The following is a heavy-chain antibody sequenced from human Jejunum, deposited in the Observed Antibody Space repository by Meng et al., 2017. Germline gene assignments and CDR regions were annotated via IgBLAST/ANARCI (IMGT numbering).Heavy chain of an antibody. D-gene: IGHD3-10*01. CDR1: GDFTSSSDR. Sequence: HVHQQESGPGRGKPSGTLSLTCAASGDFTSSSDRWTWGRQAPGRVLEWIGEVRHSGATYYHPSLESRLTISIDTSNNRFSLELSCATAEDTAVYYCARGVLERYFDYWGQGALVTVSS. CDR3: ARGVLERYFDY. V-gene: IGHV4-4*02. CDR2: VRHSGAT. J-gene: IGHJ4*02.